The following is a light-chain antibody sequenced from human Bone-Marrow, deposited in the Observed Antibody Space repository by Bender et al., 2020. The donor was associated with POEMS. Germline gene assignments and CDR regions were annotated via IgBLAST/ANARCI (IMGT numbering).Light chain of an antibody. V-gene: IGLV2-23*02. J-gene: IGLJ3*02. CDR3: CSYATTTTWA. Sequence: QSALTQPASVSGSPGQSITISCTGTSSDVGSYNLVSWYQQHPGKAPKVMIYDVSNRPSGVSNRFSGSKSGNTASLTISGLQPEDGADYHCCSYATTTTWAFGGGTK. CDR2: DVS. CDR1: SSDVGSYNL.